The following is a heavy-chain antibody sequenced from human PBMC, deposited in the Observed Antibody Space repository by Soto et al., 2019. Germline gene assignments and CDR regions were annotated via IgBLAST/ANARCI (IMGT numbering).Heavy chain of an antibody. CDR2: IYYSGST. CDR3: ARELPPDSSGWRFYYFDY. Sequence: SETLSLTCTVSGGSVSSGSYYWSWIRQPPGKGLEWIGYIYYSGSTNYNPSLKSRVTISVDTSKNQFSLKLSSVTAADTAVYYCARELPPDSSGWRFYYFDYWGQGTRVTVSS. D-gene: IGHD6-19*01. V-gene: IGHV4-61*01. CDR1: GGSVSSGSYY. J-gene: IGHJ4*02.